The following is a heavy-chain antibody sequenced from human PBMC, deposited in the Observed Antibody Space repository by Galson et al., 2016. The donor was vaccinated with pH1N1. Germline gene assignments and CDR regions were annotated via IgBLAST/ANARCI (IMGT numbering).Heavy chain of an antibody. V-gene: IGHV3-23*01. D-gene: IGHD3-9*01. CDR1: GFTFSTYA. Sequence: SLRLSCAASGFTFSTYAMSWVRQAPGRGLEWVSAISGTGGSTYYADSVKGRFTNSRDNSKNTLYLQMNSLRAEDTAVYYCAKDRGRQYFDWLSLDSWGQGTLVTVSS. CDR2: ISGTGGST. J-gene: IGHJ4*02. CDR3: AKDRGRQYFDWLSLDS.